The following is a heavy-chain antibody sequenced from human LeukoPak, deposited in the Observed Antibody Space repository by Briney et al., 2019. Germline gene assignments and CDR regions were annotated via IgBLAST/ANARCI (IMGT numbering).Heavy chain of an antibody. Sequence: GRSLRLSCAVSGFNAYDNYMSWVRQSPGKGLEWVSLIFRGNKHYRDSVEGRFTISRDDSQNTVHLQMNSLRAEDTAVYFCATSDSYHWLLEHWGQGTPVTVSS. CDR2: IFRGNK. D-gene: IGHD1-1*01. CDR1: GFNAYDNY. CDR3: ATSDSYHWLLEH. V-gene: IGHV3-53*01. J-gene: IGHJ1*01.